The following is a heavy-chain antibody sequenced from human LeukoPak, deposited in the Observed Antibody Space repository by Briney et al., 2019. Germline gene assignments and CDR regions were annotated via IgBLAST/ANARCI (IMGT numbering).Heavy chain of an antibody. V-gene: IGHV3-7*01. D-gene: IGHD5-12*01. J-gene: IGHJ6*02. Sequence: GGSLRLSCAASGFTFSSYWMSWERQAPGKGLGWVANIKQDGSEKYYVDSVKGPFTISRDNAKNSLYLQMNSLRAEYTAVYYCARERGYAYYYYGMDVWGQGTTVTVSS. CDR3: ARERGYAYYYYGMDV. CDR2: IKQDGSEK. CDR1: GFTFSSYW.